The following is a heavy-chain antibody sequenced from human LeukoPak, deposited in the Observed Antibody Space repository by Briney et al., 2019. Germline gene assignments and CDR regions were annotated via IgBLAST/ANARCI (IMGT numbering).Heavy chain of an antibody. D-gene: IGHD2-15*01. CDR2: ITSSSSTA. CDR1: GFTFSSYS. V-gene: IGHV3-48*01. J-gene: IGHJ3*02. CDR3: ASPGRVAAYAFDI. Sequence: GGSLRLSCAASGFTFSSYSMNWVRQAPGKGLEWVSKITSSSSTAFYADSVKGRFTISRDNAKNSLYLQMNSLRAEDTAVYYCASPGRVAAYAFDIWGQGTMVTVSS.